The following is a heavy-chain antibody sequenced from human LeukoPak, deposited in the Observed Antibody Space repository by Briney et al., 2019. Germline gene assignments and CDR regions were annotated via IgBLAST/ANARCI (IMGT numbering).Heavy chain of an antibody. CDR1: GGSISDDY. D-gene: IGHD4-17*01. CDR3: ASLPDYGRRKGAFDI. J-gene: IGHJ3*02. V-gene: IGHV4-59*08. CDR2: THYSGTT. Sequence: SETLSLTCTVSGGSISDDYWSWLRQPPGEGLEWIAYTHYSGTTNYNPSLRSRVTISIDTSKKQFSLKVSSVTAADTAVYYCASLPDYGRRKGAFDIWGQGTMVTVSS.